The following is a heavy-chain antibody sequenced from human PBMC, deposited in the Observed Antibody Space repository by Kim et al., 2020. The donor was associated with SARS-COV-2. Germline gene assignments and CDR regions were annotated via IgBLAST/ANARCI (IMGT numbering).Heavy chain of an antibody. CDR3: ARGWEEGLWFGGNWYFDL. CDR1: GGTFSSYT. Sequence: SVKVSCKASGGTFSSYTISWVRQAPGQGLEWMGRIIPILGIANYAQKFQGRVTITADKSTSTAYMELSSLRSEDTAVYYCARGWEEGLWFGGNWYFDLWRRGTLVTVSS. D-gene: IGHD3-10*01. CDR2: IIPILGIA. J-gene: IGHJ2*01. V-gene: IGHV1-69*02.